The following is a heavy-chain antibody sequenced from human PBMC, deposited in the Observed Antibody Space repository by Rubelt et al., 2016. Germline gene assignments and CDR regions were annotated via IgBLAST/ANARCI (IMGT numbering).Heavy chain of an antibody. CDR2: ISGSGGST. CDR1: GFTFSSSA. CDR3: AKAASCSSTSCQYFDY. J-gene: IGHJ4*02. V-gene: IGHV3-23*01. Sequence: RLSCAASGFTFSSSAMNWVRQAPGKGLEWVSAISGSGGSTYYVDSVKGRFTISRDNSKNTLYLQMNSLRAEDTAVYYCAKAASCSSTSCQYFDYWGQGTLVTVSS. D-gene: IGHD2-2*01.